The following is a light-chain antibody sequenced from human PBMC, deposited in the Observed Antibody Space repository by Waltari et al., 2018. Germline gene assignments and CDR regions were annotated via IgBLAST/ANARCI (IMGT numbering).Light chain of an antibody. CDR3: NSYTSSSTLWV. CDR2: DVT. V-gene: IGLV2-14*01. Sequence: QSALTQPASVSGSPGQPITISCTGTSSDGGGYNSVPWYQQHPGKAPKLMIYDVTKRPSGVSDRFSGSKSGNTASLTISGLQAEDEADYYCNSYTSSSTLWVFGGGTKLTVL. CDR1: SSDGGGYNS. J-gene: IGLJ3*02.